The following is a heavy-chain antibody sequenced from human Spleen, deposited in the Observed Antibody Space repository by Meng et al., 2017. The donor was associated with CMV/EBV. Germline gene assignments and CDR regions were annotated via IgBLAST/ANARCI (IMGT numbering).Heavy chain of an antibody. CDR2: FDPEDGET. Sequence: ASVKVSCKVSGYTLTELSMHWVRQAPGKGLEWMGGFDPEDGETIYAQKFQGRVTITRDTSINTAYMELSSLRSDDTAVYYCARSMDTSIWWGGQYGMDVWGQGTTVTVSS. J-gene: IGHJ6*02. V-gene: IGHV1-24*01. CDR1: GYTLTELS. CDR3: ARSMDTSIWWGGQYGMDV. D-gene: IGHD2-8*02.